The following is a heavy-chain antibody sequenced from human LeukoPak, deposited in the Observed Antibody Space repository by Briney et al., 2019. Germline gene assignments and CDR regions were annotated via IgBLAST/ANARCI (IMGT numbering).Heavy chain of an antibody. D-gene: IGHD1-14*01. CDR2: ITGSGGGSGGNT. CDR1: GFTFSSYA. Sequence: PGGSLRLSCAASGFTFSSYAMSWFRQAPGKGLEWVSGITGSGGGSGGNTYYADSVKGRFTISRDNSKNTLYLQMNSLRAEDTAVYYCAKEPGPWGQGTLVTVSS. V-gene: IGHV3-23*01. CDR3: AKEPGP. J-gene: IGHJ5*02.